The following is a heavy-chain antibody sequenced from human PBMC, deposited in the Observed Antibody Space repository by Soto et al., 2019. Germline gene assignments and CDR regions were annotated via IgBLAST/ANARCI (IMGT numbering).Heavy chain of an antibody. V-gene: IGHV3-30*18. CDR2: ISYDGSNK. CDR3: AKDIAVAGAPGYYYYGMDV. Sequence: GGSLRLSCAASGFTFSSYGMHWVRQAPGKGLEWVAVISYDGSNKYYADSVKGRFTISRDNSKNTLYLQMNSLRTEDTAVYYCAKDIAVAGAPGYYYYGMDVWGQGTTVTVSS. CDR1: GFTFSSYG. J-gene: IGHJ6*02. D-gene: IGHD6-19*01.